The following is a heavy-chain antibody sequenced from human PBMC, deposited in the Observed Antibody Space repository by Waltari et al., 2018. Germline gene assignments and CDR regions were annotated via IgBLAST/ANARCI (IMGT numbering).Heavy chain of an antibody. J-gene: IGHJ4*02. CDR3: ARESSGTSGFDY. V-gene: IGHV4-61*09. CDR1: GGSISSGSYY. CDR2: IYTSGST. Sequence: QVQLQESGPGLVKPSQTLSLTCTVSGGSISSGSYYWSWIRQPAGKGLEWIGYIYTSGSTNYNPSLKSRVTISVDTSKNQFSLKLSSVTAADTAVYYCARESSGTSGFDYWGQGTLVTVSS. D-gene: IGHD6-19*01.